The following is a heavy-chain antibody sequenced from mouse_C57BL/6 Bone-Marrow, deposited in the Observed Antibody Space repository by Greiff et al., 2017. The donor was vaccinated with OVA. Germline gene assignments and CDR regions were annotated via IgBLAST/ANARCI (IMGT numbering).Heavy chain of an antibody. Sequence: EVQLQQSGPGLVKPSQSLSLTCSVTGYSITSGYYWNWIRQFPGNKLEWMGYISYDGSNNYNPSLKNRISITRDTSKNQFFLKLNSVTTEDTATYYCARALDYWGQGTTLTVSS. V-gene: IGHV3-6*01. CDR1: GYSITSGYY. CDR2: ISYDGSN. J-gene: IGHJ2*01. CDR3: ARALDY.